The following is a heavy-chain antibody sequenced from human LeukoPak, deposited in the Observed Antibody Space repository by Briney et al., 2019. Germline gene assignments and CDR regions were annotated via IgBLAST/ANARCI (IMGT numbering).Heavy chain of an antibody. CDR3: VKDHQTVTQRYFDY. Sequence: GGSLRLSCSASVYIFSIYPKHCVRRATGKALEYVSAISCNGGSTYYVDSVKGRFTNSRDNSKNTLYLQMSSLRAEDAAVYYCVKDHQTVTQRYFDYWGQGTLVTVSS. V-gene: IGHV3-64D*09. J-gene: IGHJ4*02. D-gene: IGHD4-17*01. CDR1: VYIFSIYP. CDR2: ISCNGGST.